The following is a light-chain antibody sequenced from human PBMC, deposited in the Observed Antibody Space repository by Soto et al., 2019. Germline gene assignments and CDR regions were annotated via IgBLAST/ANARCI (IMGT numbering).Light chain of an antibody. CDR1: QDVSIF. V-gene: IGKV3-11*02. CDR3: QQRSTWLYT. Sequence: EILLAQSPATLSLSPWERATLSCKASQDVSIFLDWYQQKPCQAPRLLIHDVSNRATGVRARFSGSGSGRDFTLTITSLEPEDFAVYYCQQRSTWLYTFGQGTKLEV. J-gene: IGKJ2*01. CDR2: DVS.